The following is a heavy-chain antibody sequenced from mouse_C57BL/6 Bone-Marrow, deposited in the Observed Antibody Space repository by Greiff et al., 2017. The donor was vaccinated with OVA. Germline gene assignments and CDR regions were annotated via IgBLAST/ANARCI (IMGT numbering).Heavy chain of an antibody. J-gene: IGHJ3*01. D-gene: IGHD2-3*01. CDR3: ARGLLLTFAY. CDR1: GYTFTSYG. V-gene: IGHV1-81*01. CDR2: IYPRSGNT. Sequence: QVQLQQSGAELARPGASVKLSCKASGYTFTSYGISWVKQSTGQGLEWIGEIYPRSGNTYYNEKFKGKATLTADKSSSTAYMELRCLTSVDSAVYFCARGLLLTFAYWGQGTLVTVSA.